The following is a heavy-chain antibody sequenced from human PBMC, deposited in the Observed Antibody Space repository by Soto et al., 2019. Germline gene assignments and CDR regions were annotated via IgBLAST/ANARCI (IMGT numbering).Heavy chain of an antibody. CDR1: GDSISTVDYF. Sequence: SETLSLTCSVSGDSISTVDYFWAWIRQPPGQALEYIGYIYKSTTTYYNPSFESRVAISLDTSKSQFSLNVTSVTAADTAVYFCARGRYCLTGRCFPNWFDSWGKGTLVTVS. CDR3: ARGRYCLTGRCFPNWFDS. J-gene: IGHJ5*01. V-gene: IGHV4-30-4*01. CDR2: IYKSTTT. D-gene: IGHD2-15*01.